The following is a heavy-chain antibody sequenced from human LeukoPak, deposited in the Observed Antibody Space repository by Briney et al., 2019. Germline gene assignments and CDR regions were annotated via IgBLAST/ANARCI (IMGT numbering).Heavy chain of an antibody. CDR2: IIPIFGTA. CDR3: VYGSGSYHYFDY. D-gene: IGHD3-10*01. CDR1: GGTFISYA. J-gene: IGHJ4*02. Sequence: GASVKVSCKASGGTFISYAISWVRQAPGQGLEWMGRIIPIFGTANYAQKFQGRVTITTDESTSTAYMELSSLRSEDTAVYYCVYGSGSYHYFDYWGQGTLVTVSS. V-gene: IGHV1-69*05.